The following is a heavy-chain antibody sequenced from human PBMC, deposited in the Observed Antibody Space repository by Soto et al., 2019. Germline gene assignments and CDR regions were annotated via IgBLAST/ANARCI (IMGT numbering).Heavy chain of an antibody. CDR3: ARGYDILTGYGWFDP. D-gene: IGHD3-9*01. J-gene: IGHJ5*02. Sequence: SETLSLTCTVSGGSISSYYWSWIRQPPGKGLEWIGYIYYSGSTTYNPSLKSRVTISVDTSKNQFSLKLSSVTAADTAVYYCARGYDILTGYGWFDPWGQGTLVTVSS. CDR1: GGSISSYY. V-gene: IGHV4-59*01. CDR2: IYYSGST.